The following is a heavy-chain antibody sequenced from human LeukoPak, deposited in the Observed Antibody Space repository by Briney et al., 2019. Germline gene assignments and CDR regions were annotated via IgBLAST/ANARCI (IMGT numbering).Heavy chain of an antibody. J-gene: IGHJ4*02. CDR3: ARVSVDSSGYYQYYFDY. CDR2: IIPIFGTA. V-gene: IGHV1-69*13. D-gene: IGHD3-22*01. CDR1: GGTFSSYA. Sequence: ASVKVSCKAPGGTFSSYAISWVRQAPGQGLEWMGGIIPIFGTANYAQKFQGRVTITADESTSTAYMELSSLRSEDTAVYYCARVSVDSSGYYQYYFDYWGQGTLVTVSS.